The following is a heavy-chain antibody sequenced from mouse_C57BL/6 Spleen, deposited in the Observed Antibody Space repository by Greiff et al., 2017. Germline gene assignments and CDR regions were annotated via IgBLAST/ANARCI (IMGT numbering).Heavy chain of an antibody. CDR1: GYTFTSYW. CDR3: TTVTTVDYYAMDY. D-gene: IGHD1-1*01. Sequence: EVKLQQSGTVLARPGASVKMSCKTSGYTFTSYWMHWVKQRPGQGLEWIGAIYPGNSDTSYNQKFKGKAKLTAVTSASTAYMELSSLTNKDSAVYYCTTVTTVDYYAMDYWGQGTSVTVSS. J-gene: IGHJ4*01. V-gene: IGHV1-5*01. CDR2: IYPGNSDT.